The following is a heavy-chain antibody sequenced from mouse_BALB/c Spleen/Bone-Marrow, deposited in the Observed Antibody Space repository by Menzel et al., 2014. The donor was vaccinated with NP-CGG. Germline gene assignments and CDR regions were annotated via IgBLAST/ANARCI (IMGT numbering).Heavy chain of an antibody. CDR1: GYNFTSYY. V-gene: IGHV1S56*01. Sequence: QVQLQQSGPELVKPGASVTISCKASGYNFTSYYIHWVKQRPGQGLEWIGWIFPGNANTKYNEKFKGKATLTADKSSTTAYMQLSSLTSEDSAVYFCARSGGAAMDYWGQGTSVTVSS. J-gene: IGHJ4*01. D-gene: IGHD3-1*01. CDR3: ARSGGAAMDY. CDR2: IFPGNANT.